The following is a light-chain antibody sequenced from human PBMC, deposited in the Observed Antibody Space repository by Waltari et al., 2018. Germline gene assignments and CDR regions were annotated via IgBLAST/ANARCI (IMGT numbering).Light chain of an antibody. Sequence: EIVLTQSPATLSLSPGEGATLSCRASENVYNYLAWYQQRPGQAPRLLSYDVSNGATGIPARFSGSGSGTDFTLSISSLEPEDFAVYYCHQRGVWPPTFGQGTKLQVK. J-gene: IGKJ2*01. CDR3: HQRGVWPPT. V-gene: IGKV3-11*01. CDR1: ENVYNY. CDR2: DVS.